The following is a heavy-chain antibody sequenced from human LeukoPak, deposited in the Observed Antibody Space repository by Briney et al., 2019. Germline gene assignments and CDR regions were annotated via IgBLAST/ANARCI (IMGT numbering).Heavy chain of an antibody. V-gene: IGHV4-34*01. CDR1: GGSFSGYY. D-gene: IGHD6-19*01. Sequence: SETLSLTCAVYGGSFSGYYWSWIRQPPGKGLEWIGEINHSGSTNHNPALKSRVTISVDTSKNQFSLKLSSVTAADTAVYYCARSSSGWYGDYWGQGTLVTVSS. J-gene: IGHJ4*02. CDR2: INHSGST. CDR3: ARSSSGWYGDY.